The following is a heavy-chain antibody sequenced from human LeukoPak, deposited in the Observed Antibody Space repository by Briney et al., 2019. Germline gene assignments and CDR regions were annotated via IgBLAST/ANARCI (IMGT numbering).Heavy chain of an antibody. V-gene: IGHV5-10-1*01. CDR1: GYSFTSYW. J-gene: IGHJ4*02. CDR3: ARHFGGSDYDDY. D-gene: IGHD1-26*01. Sequence: GESLKISCKGSGYSFTSYWISWVRQMPGKGPEWMRRIYPDDSYTNYSPSFQGNVTISGDKSISTAYLQWSSLKASDTAMYYCARHFGGSDYDDYWGQGTLVSVSS. CDR2: IYPDDSYT.